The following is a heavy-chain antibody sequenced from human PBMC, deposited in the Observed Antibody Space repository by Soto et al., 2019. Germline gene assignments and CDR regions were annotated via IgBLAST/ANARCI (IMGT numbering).Heavy chain of an antibody. D-gene: IGHD3-10*01. V-gene: IGHV3-21*01. Sequence: EVQLVESGGGLVKPGGSLRLSCAASGFTFSSYSMNWVRQAPGKGLEWVSSISSSSSYIYYADSVKGRFTISRDNAKNSLYLQMHSLRAEDTAVYYCARGIVDLLWFGDEGWFDPWGQGTLVTVSS. CDR2: ISSSSSYI. CDR1: GFTFSSYS. CDR3: ARGIVDLLWFGDEGWFDP. J-gene: IGHJ5*02.